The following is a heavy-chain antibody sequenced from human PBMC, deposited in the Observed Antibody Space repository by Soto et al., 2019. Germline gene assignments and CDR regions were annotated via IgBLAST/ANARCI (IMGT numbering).Heavy chain of an antibody. CDR1: GGSFSGYY. J-gene: IGHJ4*02. Sequence: QVRLQQWGAGLLKPSETLSLTCAVYGGSFSGYYWSWIRQPPGKGLEWIGEINHSGSTNYNPSLKSRVTISVDTSKNQFSLKLSSVTAADTAVYYCASFRPLERRPYWGQGTLVTVSS. D-gene: IGHD1-1*01. CDR3: ASFRPLERRPY. CDR2: INHSGST. V-gene: IGHV4-34*01.